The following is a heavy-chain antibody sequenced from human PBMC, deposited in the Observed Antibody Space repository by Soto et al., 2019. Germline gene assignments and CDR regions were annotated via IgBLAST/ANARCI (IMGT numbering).Heavy chain of an antibody. CDR2: ISGSGGST. V-gene: IGHV3-23*01. CDR1: GFTFSSYA. J-gene: IGHJ3*02. CDR3: AKRIDYYDSSGYYSDAFDI. Sequence: GGSLRLSCAASGFTFSSYAMSWVRQAPGKGLEWVSAISGSGGSTYYADSVKGRFTISRDNSKNTLYLQMNSLRAEDTAVYYCAKRIDYYDSSGYYSDAFDIWGQGTMVTVSS. D-gene: IGHD3-22*01.